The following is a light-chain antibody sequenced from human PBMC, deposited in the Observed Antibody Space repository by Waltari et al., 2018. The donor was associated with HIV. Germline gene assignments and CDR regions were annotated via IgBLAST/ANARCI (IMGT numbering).Light chain of an antibody. CDR2: DLN. CDR3: LLFVSGSWV. Sequence: QTVVTQEPSFSVSPGGTVTLTCALTSGSVSTGHFPNWYRQAPGQSPRTHMYDLNSRSSGVPDRFSGSITCGKAVLTITGAQADDECVYYCLLFVSGSWVFGGGTKVTV. V-gene: IGLV8-61*01. J-gene: IGLJ3*02. CDR1: SGSVSTGHF.